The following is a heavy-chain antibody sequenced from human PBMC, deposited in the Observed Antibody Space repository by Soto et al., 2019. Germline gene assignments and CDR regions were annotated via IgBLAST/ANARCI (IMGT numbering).Heavy chain of an antibody. D-gene: IGHD6-6*01. CDR2: INSDGSST. V-gene: IGHV3-74*01. CDR3: ARERPVYYYYGMDV. CDR1: GFTFSSYW. J-gene: IGHJ6*02. Sequence: GGSLRLSCAASGFTFSSYWMHWVRQAPGKGLVWVSRINSDGSSTSYADSVKGRFTISRDNAKNTLYLQMNSLRAEDTAVYYCARERPVYYYYGMDVWGQGTTVTDSS.